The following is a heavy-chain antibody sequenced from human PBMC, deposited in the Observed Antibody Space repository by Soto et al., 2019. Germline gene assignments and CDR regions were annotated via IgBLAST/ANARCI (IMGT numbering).Heavy chain of an antibody. CDR2: ISGRAGDI. J-gene: IGHJ4*02. D-gene: IGHD1-20*01. CDR3: VRDHNWAFDY. V-gene: IGHV3-48*02. Sequence: EVQLVESGGGLVQPGGSLRLSCVVSGFTFCDYAMNWVRQAPGKGLEWVSYISGRAGDIRYADSVRGRFTISRDNANNLLYLQMSRLGDDDTAVNYCVRDHNWAFDYWGQGLLVPVSS. CDR1: GFTFCDYA.